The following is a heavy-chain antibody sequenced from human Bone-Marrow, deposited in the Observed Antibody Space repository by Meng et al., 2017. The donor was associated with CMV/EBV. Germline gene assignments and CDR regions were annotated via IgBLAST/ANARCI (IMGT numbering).Heavy chain of an antibody. D-gene: IGHD5-24*01. J-gene: IGHJ4*02. V-gene: IGHV3-33*06. CDR2: IWYDGSNK. CDR1: GFTFSSYG. CDR3: AKDAAGMATIYYIDY. Sequence: GGSLRLSCAASGFTFSSYGMHWVRQAPGKGLEWVAVIWYDGSNKYYADSVKGRFTISRDNSKNTLYLQMNSLRAEDTAVYYCAKDAAGMATIYYIDYWGQGTLVTVSS.